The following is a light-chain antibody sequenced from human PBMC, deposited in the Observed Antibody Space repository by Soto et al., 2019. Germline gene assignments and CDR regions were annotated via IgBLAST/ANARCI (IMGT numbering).Light chain of an antibody. CDR1: QSIRSW. J-gene: IGKJ1*01. V-gene: IGKV1-5*01. Sequence: DIQMTQSPSTLSASVGDRVTITCRASQSIRSWLAWYQQRPGKAPKVLIYDASGLESGVPSRFSGSGSGTEFTLTISSLQPDDFATYYCQQYDNWPWTFGQGTKVDIK. CDR2: DAS. CDR3: QQYDNWPWT.